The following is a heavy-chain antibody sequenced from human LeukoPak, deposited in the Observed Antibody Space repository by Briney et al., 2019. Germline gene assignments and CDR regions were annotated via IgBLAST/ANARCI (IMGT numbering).Heavy chain of an antibody. V-gene: IGHV4-39*07. D-gene: IGHD6-19*01. J-gene: IGHJ5*02. Sequence: SETLFLTCTVSGGSISSSSYNWGWIRQPPGKGLEWIGSIYYSGSTYYNPSLKSRVTISGDTSKNQFSLKLSSVTAADTAVYYCARGRVAGRGTARFDPWGQGTLVTVSS. CDR3: ARGRVAGRGTARFDP. CDR2: IYYSGST. CDR1: GGSISSSSYN.